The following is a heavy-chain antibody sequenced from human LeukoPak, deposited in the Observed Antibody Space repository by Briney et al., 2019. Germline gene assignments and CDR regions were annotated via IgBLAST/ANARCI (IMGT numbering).Heavy chain of an antibody. Sequence: GGSLGLSCAASGFTFDDYAMHWVRQAPGKGLEWVSGISGSGGSTYYADSVKGRLTISRDNSKNTLYLQMNSLRVEDTAVYYCAKGQKAAASLPFDYWGQGTQVTVSS. V-gene: IGHV3-23*01. CDR2: ISGSGGST. CDR3: AKGQKAAASLPFDY. CDR1: GFTFDDYA. J-gene: IGHJ4*02. D-gene: IGHD6-13*01.